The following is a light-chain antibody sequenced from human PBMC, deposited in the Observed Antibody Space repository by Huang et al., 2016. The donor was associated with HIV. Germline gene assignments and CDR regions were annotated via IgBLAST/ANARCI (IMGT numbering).Light chain of an antibody. Sequence: EIVMTQSPATLSVSPGERATLSCRAGQSIGSNLAWYQQKPGQAPRLLIYGASTRATGIPTRCSGSGSGTEFTLTISSLQSEDFAFYYCQQYNNWPPWTFGQGTKVEIK. J-gene: IGKJ1*01. CDR1: QSIGSN. CDR2: GAS. CDR3: QQYNNWPPWT. V-gene: IGKV3D-15*01.